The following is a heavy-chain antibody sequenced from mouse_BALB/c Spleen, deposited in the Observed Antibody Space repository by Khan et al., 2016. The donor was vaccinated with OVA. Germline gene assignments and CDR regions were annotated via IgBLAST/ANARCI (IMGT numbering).Heavy chain of an antibody. D-gene: IGHD3-2*02. V-gene: IGHV1-54*01. Sequence: QVQLQQSGAELVRPGTSVKVSCKASGYAFTDYLIEWLKQRPGQGLEWIGVINPGSGGTHYNEDLMDRATLTADKSSSTAYMQLSSLTSDDSAVYFCSRSGYGFGAYWGPGTLVTVSA. J-gene: IGHJ3*01. CDR2: INPGSGGT. CDR3: SRSGYGFGAY. CDR1: GYAFTDYL.